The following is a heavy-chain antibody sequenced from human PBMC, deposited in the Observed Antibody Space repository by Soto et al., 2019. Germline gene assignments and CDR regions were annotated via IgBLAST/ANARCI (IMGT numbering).Heavy chain of an antibody. J-gene: IGHJ4*02. Sequence: PSETLSLTCNVSGGPIKTGDYYWNWIRQPPGKGVQWIGYVFYSGATNYSPSLKSRAAISMDTSKNQFSLSLTSVTAADTAVYYCARAGFSYGHLLFWGQGIRVTVSS. D-gene: IGHD3-10*01. CDR2: VFYSGAT. V-gene: IGHV4-30-4*01. CDR3: ARAGFSYGHLLF. CDR1: GGPIKTGDYY.